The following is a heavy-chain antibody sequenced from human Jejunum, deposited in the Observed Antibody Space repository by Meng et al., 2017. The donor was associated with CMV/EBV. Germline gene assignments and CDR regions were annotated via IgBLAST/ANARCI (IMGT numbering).Heavy chain of an antibody. D-gene: IGHD1-26*01. CDR1: GFTFSDYS. CDR2: ISSSSNNI. V-gene: IGHV3-21*01. CDR3: ARDLRSLVGAFDS. Sequence: ASGFTFSDYSIIWVRQAPGKGLEWVSSISSSSNNIYYADSVKGRFTISRDNAKNSLYLQLNSLRAEDTAVYFCARDLRSLVGAFDSWGQGTLVTVSS. J-gene: IGHJ4*02.